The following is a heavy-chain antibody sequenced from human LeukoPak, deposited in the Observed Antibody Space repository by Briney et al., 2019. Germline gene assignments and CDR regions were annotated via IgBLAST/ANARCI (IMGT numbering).Heavy chain of an antibody. Sequence: SETLSLTCAVSGGSISSSHWWTWVRQPPGKGLEWIGEVYRSGSTNYNPSLKSRVTISGDKSKNQFSLKLSSVTAADTAVYYCARGYGPHTSGWDYWGQGTLVTVSS. V-gene: IGHV4-4*02. CDR1: GGSISSSHW. D-gene: IGHD6-19*01. CDR3: ARGYGPHTSGWDY. J-gene: IGHJ4*02. CDR2: VYRSGST.